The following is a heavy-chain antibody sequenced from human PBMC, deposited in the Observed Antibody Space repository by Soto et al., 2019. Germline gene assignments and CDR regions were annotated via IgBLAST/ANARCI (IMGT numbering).Heavy chain of an antibody. CDR1: GDSISSNSAA. D-gene: IGHD2-2*01. Sequence: SQTLSLTCAISGDSISSNSAAWNWIRQSPSKGLEWLGRTYYRSKWYNDYAVSVKSRITINPDTSKNQFSLQLNSVTPEDTAVYYCARDPFFVVVPAVMFEPRVMDVWGQGTTVTVSS. CDR2: TYYRSKWYN. J-gene: IGHJ6*02. V-gene: IGHV6-1*01. CDR3: ARDPFFVVVPAVMFEPRVMDV.